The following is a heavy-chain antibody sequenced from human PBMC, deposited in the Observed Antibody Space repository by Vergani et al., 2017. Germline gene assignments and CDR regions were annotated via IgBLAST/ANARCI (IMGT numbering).Heavy chain of an antibody. Sequence: QVQLVDSGGGVVQPGRSLRLSCAASGFTFSSYAMHWVRQAPGKGLEWVAVISYDETNKYYADSVKGRFTISRDNSKNTLFLHMNSLRPEDTAVYYCAKVGRSEVAGTFGAFDIWGQGTMVTVSS. D-gene: IGHD6-19*01. CDR2: ISYDETNK. J-gene: IGHJ3*02. V-gene: IGHV3-30-3*01. CDR3: AKVGRSEVAGTFGAFDI. CDR1: GFTFSSYA.